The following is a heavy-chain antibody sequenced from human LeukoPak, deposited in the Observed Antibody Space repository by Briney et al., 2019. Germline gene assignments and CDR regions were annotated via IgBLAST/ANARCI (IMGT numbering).Heavy chain of an antibody. Sequence: SETLSLTCTVSGGSISSYYWSWIRQPAGKGLEWIGRIYTSGSTNYNPSLKSRVTMSVDTSKNQFSLKLSSVTAADTAVYYCGRYHCSSTSCYAFYFDYWDQGTLVTVSS. D-gene: IGHD2-2*01. V-gene: IGHV4-4*07. J-gene: IGHJ4*02. CDR2: IYTSGST. CDR3: GRYHCSSTSCYAFYFDY. CDR1: GGSISSYY.